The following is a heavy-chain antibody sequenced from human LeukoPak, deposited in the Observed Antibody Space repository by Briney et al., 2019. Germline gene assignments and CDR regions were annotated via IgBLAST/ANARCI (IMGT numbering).Heavy chain of an antibody. J-gene: IGHJ4*02. CDR3: ARLPDYYYDSSGYYPDY. CDR2: ISSSSSTI. Sequence: GGSLRLSCAASGFTFSSYGMHWVRQAPGKGLEWVSYISSSSSTIYYADSVKGRFTISRDNAKNSLYLQMNSLRAEDTAVYYCARLPDYYYDSSGYYPDYWGQGTLVTVSS. D-gene: IGHD3-22*01. V-gene: IGHV3-48*04. CDR1: GFTFSSYG.